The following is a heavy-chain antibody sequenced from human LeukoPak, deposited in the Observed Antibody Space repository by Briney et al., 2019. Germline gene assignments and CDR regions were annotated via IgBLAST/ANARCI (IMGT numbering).Heavy chain of an antibody. CDR1: GGSISSGGYY. CDR3: ASAPEREYYYYMDV. CDR2: IYYSGST. D-gene: IGHD1-14*01. V-gene: IGHV4-31*03. Sequence: SETLSLTCTVSGGSISSGGYYWSWIRQHPGKGLEWIGYIYYSGSTYYNPSLKSRVTISVDTSKNQFSLKLSSVTAADTAVYYCASAPEREYYYYMDVWGKGTTVTVSS. J-gene: IGHJ6*03.